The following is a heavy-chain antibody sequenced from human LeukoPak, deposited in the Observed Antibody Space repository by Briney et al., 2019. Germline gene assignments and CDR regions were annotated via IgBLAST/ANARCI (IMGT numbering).Heavy chain of an antibody. CDR1: GGSFSGYY. J-gene: IGHJ4*02. V-gene: IGHV4-34*01. CDR2: INHSGST. D-gene: IGHD3-10*01. CDR3: ARRRYYYGSGSYGRYYFDY. Sequence: SETLSLACAVYGGSFSGYYWSWIRQPPRKGLEWIGEINHSGSTNYNPSLKSRVTTSVDTSKNQFSLKLSSVTAADTAVYYCARRRYYYGSGSYGRYYFDYWGQGTLVTVSS.